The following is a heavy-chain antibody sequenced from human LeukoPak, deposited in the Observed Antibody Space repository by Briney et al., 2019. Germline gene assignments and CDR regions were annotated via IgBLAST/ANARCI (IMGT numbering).Heavy chain of an antibody. CDR3: ARSPSGRSRISRFDG. J-gene: IGHJ4*02. CDR2: IAYDGNNK. CDR1: GFTFSSYG. D-gene: IGHD1-26*01. Sequence: PGRSLRLSCAASGFTFSSYGMHWVRQAPGKGLEWVAVIAYDGNNKYYADSVNCRFTISRDNSKNTLSLQMNSLRAEDTAVYYCARSPSGRSRISRFDGWGKGVPVS. V-gene: IGHV3-30*03.